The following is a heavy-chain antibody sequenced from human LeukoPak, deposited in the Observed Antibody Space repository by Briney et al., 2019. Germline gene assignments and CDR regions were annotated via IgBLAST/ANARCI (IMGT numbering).Heavy chain of an antibody. D-gene: IGHD4-17*01. CDR2: IYGSTSA. CDR3: ARLNFGDDY. CDR1: GFTVSGNY. V-gene: IGHV3-66*01. J-gene: IGHJ4*02. Sequence: GGSLRLSCAASGFTVSGNYINWVRQAPGKGLEWVSLIYGSTSADYADSVKGRFTISRDTSMNTVYLQMNSLRAEDTAVYYCARLNFGDDYWGQGTLVTVSS.